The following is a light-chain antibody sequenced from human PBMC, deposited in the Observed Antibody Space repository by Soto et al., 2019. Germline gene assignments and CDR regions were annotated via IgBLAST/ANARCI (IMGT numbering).Light chain of an antibody. Sequence: QLVLTQSPSASASLGASVKLTCTLSSGHSSYAIAWHQQQPEKGPRYLMKLNSDGSHNKGDGIPDRFSGSSSGTERYLTISILQSEDEADYYCQTWGTGIVVFGGGTKVTVL. CDR3: QTWGTGIVV. V-gene: IGLV4-69*01. CDR1: SGHSSYA. J-gene: IGLJ2*01. CDR2: LNSDGSH.